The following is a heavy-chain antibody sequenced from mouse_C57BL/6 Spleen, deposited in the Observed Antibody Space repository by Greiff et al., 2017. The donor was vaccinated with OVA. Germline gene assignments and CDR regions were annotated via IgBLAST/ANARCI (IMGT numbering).Heavy chain of an antibody. CDR1: GYTFTSYW. V-gene: IGHV1-69*01. D-gene: IGHD4-1*01. Sequence: QVQLQQSGAELVMPGASVKLSCKASGYTFTSYWMHWVKQRPGQGLEWIGEIDPSDSYTNYNQKFKGKSTLTVDKSSSTAYMQLSSLTSEDSAVYYCARNALGRYVDYWGQGTTLTVSS. CDR3: ARNALGRYVDY. J-gene: IGHJ2*01. CDR2: IDPSDSYT.